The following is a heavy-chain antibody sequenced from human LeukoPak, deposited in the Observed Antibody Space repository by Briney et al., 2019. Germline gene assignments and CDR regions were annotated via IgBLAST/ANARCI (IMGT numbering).Heavy chain of an antibody. Sequence: SETLSLTCTVSGGSMTDYYWSWIRQPPGKELEWIGYIYYSGTTYYNPSLKSRVTMSVDTSKKQFSLKLSSVTAADTAVYFCARNYDRMDYWGQGTLVTVSS. V-gene: IGHV4-59*01. D-gene: IGHD3-16*01. CDR1: GGSMTDYY. J-gene: IGHJ4*02. CDR3: ARNYDRMDY. CDR2: IYYSGTT.